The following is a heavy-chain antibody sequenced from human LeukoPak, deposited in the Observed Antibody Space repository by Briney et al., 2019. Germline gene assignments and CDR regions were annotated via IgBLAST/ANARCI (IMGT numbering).Heavy chain of an antibody. CDR1: GFTFSSYW. CDR3: AKGTSSSCYSAPNY. CDR2: IRQDGGEK. Sequence: GGSLRLSCAASGFTFSSYWMHWVRQAPGKGLEWVASIRQDGGEKYYVDSVKGRFTISRDNSKNTLSLQLNSLRAEDTAVYYCAKGTSSSCYSAPNYWGQGTLVTVSS. J-gene: IGHJ4*02. D-gene: IGHD2-15*01. V-gene: IGHV3-7*03.